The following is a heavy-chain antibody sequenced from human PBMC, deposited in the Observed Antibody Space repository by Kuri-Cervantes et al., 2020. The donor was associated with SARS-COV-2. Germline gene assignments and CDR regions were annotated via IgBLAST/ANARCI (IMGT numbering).Heavy chain of an antibody. Sequence: SQTLSLTCAVSGGSISSGGYSWSWIRQPPGKGLEWIGYIYHSGSTYYNPSLKSRVTMSVDTSKNQFSLKLSSVTAADTAVYYCARDPRIAVAGWEYYYYYYGMDVWGQGTTVTVSS. D-gene: IGHD6-19*01. CDR3: ARDPRIAVAGWEYYYYYYGMDV. J-gene: IGHJ6*02. CDR2: IYHSGST. CDR1: GGSISSGGYS. V-gene: IGHV4-30-2*01.